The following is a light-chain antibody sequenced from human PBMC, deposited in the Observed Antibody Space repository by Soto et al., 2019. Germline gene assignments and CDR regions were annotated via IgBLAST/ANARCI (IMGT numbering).Light chain of an antibody. CDR1: GSDVGDYNY. CDR3: SSYTGSSYV. V-gene: IGLV2-8*01. Sequence: QSALTQPPSASGSPGQSVTISCTGTGSDVGDYNYVSWYQQHPGKAPKLMIYEVSKRPSGVPDRFSGSKSGNTASLTVSGIQAEDEANYYCSSYTGSSYVVGTGTKLTVL. CDR2: EVS. J-gene: IGLJ1*01.